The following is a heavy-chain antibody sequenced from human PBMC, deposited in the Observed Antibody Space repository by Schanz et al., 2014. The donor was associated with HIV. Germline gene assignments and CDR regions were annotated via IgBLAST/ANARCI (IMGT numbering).Heavy chain of an antibody. J-gene: IGHJ6*02. Sequence: EVHLVESGGGLIKPGRSLRLSCTASGFTFGDYAMSWFRQAPGKGLEWVGFIRSKGHGGTPDYAASVKGRFTISRDDSKSTVYLQMNNLKSEDTAVYYCTRVVTRWFGEAHNAMDVWGQGTTVTVSS. V-gene: IGHV3-49*05. D-gene: IGHD3-10*01. CDR1: GFTFGDYA. CDR3: TRVVTRWFGEAHNAMDV. CDR2: IRSKGHGGTP.